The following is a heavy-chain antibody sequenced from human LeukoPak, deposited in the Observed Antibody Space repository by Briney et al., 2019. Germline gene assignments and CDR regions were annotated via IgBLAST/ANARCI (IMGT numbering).Heavy chain of an antibody. CDR1: GGSISSYY. V-gene: IGHV4-59*01. D-gene: IGHD4-17*01. CDR2: VYYSGST. CDR3: AFGDYYYYYGMDV. J-gene: IGHJ6*02. Sequence: SETLSLTCTVSGGSISSYYWSWIRQPPGKGLEWIGYVYYSGSTNYNPSLKSRVTISVDTSKKQFSLKLSSVTAADTAVYYCAFGDYYYYYGMDVWGQGTTVTVSS.